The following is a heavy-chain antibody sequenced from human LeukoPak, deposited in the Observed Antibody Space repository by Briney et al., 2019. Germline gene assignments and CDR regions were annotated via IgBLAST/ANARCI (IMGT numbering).Heavy chain of an antibody. D-gene: IGHD3-10*02. CDR2: ISGGGAKR. CDR3: AKCSAGYYNDAFDI. CDR1: GFTFDNYA. Sequence: PGGSLRLSCAASGFTFDNYAMNWVRQAPGKGLEWVSYISGGGAKRHYSDSVKGRFTISRDNPKNTLYLQINNLGAEDTAMYYCAKCSAGYYNDAFDIWGRGTMVTVSS. V-gene: IGHV3-23*01. J-gene: IGHJ3*02.